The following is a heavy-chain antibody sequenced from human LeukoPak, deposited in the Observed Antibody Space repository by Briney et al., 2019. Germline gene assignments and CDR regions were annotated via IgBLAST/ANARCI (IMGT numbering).Heavy chain of an antibody. J-gene: IGHJ4*02. CDR3: ARFRYSSSDLDY. V-gene: IGHV3-48*03. D-gene: IGHD6-6*01. CDR1: EFTFSSYD. Sequence: GGSLRLSCAASEFTFSSYDLNWVRQAPGKGLEWLSYISSSGSTIYYADSVKGRFTISRDNAKNSLYLQMNSLRAEDTAVYYCARFRYSSSDLDYWGQGTLVTV. CDR2: ISSSGSTI.